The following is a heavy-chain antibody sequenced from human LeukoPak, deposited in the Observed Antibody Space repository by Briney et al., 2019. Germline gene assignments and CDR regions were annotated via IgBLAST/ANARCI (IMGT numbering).Heavy chain of an antibody. D-gene: IGHD3-9*01. CDR1: GGSISNYY. J-gene: IGHJ6*03. V-gene: IGHV4-4*07. CDR3: ARDSDYEILTGYAYYYYMDV. CDR2: VYTSGST. Sequence: SETLSLTCTVSGGSISNYYWSWIRQPAGKGLEWIGRVYTSGSTNYNPSLKSRVTMSVDTSKNQFSLKLSSVTAADTARYYCARDSDYEILTGYAYYYYMDVWGKGTTVTVSS.